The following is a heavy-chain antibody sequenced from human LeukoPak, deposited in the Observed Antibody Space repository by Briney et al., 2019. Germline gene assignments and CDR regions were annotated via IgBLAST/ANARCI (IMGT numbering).Heavy chain of an antibody. Sequence: ASVKVSCKASGYTFTSYAISWVRQAPGQGLEWMGWISAYNGNRNYAQRLQGRVTMTTDTSTSTAYMELRSLRSDDTAVYYCARDWKGGGSGNFWYWGQGTLVTVSS. V-gene: IGHV1-18*04. J-gene: IGHJ4*02. CDR1: GYTFTSYA. CDR3: ARDWKGGGSGNFWY. D-gene: IGHD3-10*01. CDR2: ISAYNGNR.